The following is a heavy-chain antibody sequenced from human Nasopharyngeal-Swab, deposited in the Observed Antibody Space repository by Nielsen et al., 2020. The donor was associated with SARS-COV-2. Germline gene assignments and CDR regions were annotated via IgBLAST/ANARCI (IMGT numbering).Heavy chain of an antibody. CDR1: GFTVSSNY. CDR3: ARVRYESSGYFYGMDV. Sequence: GESLKISCAASGFTVSSNYMTWVRQAPGKGLEWVSVLYSGGSTYYADSVKGRFTISRHNSKNPLYLQVNSLRADDTAVYYCARVRYESSGYFYGMDVWGQWTTVTVSS. J-gene: IGHJ6*02. V-gene: IGHV3-53*04. D-gene: IGHD3-22*01. CDR2: LYSGGST.